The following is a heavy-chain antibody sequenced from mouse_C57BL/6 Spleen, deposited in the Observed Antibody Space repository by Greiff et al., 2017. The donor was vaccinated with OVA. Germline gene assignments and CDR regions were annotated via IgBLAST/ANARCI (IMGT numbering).Heavy chain of an antibody. CDR2: INYDGSST. D-gene: IGHD1-1*01. V-gene: IGHV5-16*01. CDR1: GFTFSDYY. Sequence: EVQVVESEGGLVQPGSSMKLSCTASGFTFSDYYMAWVRQVPEKGLEWVANINYDGSSTYYLDSLKSRFIISRDNAKNILYLQMSSLKSEDTATYYCARAHGSSWGYFDYWGQGTTLTVSS. CDR3: ARAHGSSWGYFDY. J-gene: IGHJ2*01.